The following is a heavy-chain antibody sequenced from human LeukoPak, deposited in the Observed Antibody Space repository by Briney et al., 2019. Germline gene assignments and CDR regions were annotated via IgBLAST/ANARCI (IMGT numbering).Heavy chain of an antibody. CDR1: GGSISSGGYY. Sequence: SETLSLTCTVSGGSISSGGYYWSWIPQHPGKGLEWIGYIYYSGSTYYNPSLKSRVTISVDTSKNQFSLKLSSVTAADTAVYYCASADLVEEGSWAFDYWGQGTLVTVSS. V-gene: IGHV4-31*03. CDR2: IYYSGST. D-gene: IGHD2-15*01. CDR3: ASADLVEEGSWAFDY. J-gene: IGHJ4*02.